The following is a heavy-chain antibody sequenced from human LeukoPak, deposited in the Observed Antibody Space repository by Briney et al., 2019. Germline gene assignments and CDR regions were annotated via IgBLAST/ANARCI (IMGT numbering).Heavy chain of an antibody. CDR2: ISYDGTTI. Sequence: GRSLRLSCAASGFTFSNYPMHWVRQAPGMGLEWVAAISYDGTTIYYADSAKGRFTISRDNSKNTVYLQMSSLTTGDTAVDYCATGRVDSSSWYAFNIWGQGTMVTVSS. CDR3: ATGRVDSSSWYAFNI. CDR1: GFTFSNYP. J-gene: IGHJ3*02. V-gene: IGHV3-30*04. D-gene: IGHD6-13*01.